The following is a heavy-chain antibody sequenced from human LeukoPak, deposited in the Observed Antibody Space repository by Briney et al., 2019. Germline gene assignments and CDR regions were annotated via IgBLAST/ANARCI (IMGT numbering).Heavy chain of an antibody. CDR3: ANYYGSGSGNGYYYYGMDV. V-gene: IGHV1-2*02. Sequence: ASVKVSCKASGYTFTGYYMHWVRQAPGQGLEWMGWINPNSGCTNYAQKFQGRVTMTRDTSISTAYMELSRLRSDDTAVYYCANYYGSGSGNGYYYYGMDVWGQGTTVTVSS. CDR1: GYTFTGYY. J-gene: IGHJ6*02. D-gene: IGHD3-10*01. CDR2: INPNSGCT.